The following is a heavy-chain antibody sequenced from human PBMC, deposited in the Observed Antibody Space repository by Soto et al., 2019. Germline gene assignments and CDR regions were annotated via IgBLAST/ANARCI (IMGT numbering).Heavy chain of an antibody. V-gene: IGHV3-23*01. D-gene: IGHD6-13*01. Sequence: GGSLRLSCAASGFTFTDYALSWVRQAPGKGLEWVATISGIGGSTYLADSVKGRLSISRDNSKNTVSLLMNSLRAEDTAVYFCARGSSGYISSWYYFDSCRRGTLVSVSS. CDR1: GFTFTDYA. CDR3: ARGSSGYISSWYYFDS. CDR2: ISGIGGST. J-gene: IGHJ4*02.